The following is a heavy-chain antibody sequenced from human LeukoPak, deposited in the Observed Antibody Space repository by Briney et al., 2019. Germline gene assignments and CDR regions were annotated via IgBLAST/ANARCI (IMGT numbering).Heavy chain of an antibody. Sequence: GGSLRLSRAASGLTFSRSWMHWVRQAPGKGLVWVSRINSDGNNTSHAESVRGRFTISRDNAKNTLYLQMNSLRAEDTAVYYCTRSTYGNRCQDYWGQGTLVTVSS. V-gene: IGHV3-74*01. CDR2: INSDGNNT. CDR3: TRSTYGNRCQDY. D-gene: IGHD3-10*01. CDR1: GLTFSRSW. J-gene: IGHJ4*02.